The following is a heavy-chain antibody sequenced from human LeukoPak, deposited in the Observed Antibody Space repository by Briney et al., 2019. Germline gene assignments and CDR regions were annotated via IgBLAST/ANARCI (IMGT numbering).Heavy chain of an antibody. CDR2: ISGSGGST. J-gene: IGHJ6*02. CDR1: GFTFSSYA. D-gene: IGHD4-17*01. Sequence: GGSLGLSCAASGFTFSSYAMSWVRQAPGKGLEWVSAISGSGGSTYYADSVKGRFTISRDNSKNTLYLQMNSLRAEDTAVYYCAKDLGGTTVTSRVYYYYGMDVWGQGTTVTVSS. CDR3: AKDLGGTTVTSRVYYYYGMDV. V-gene: IGHV3-23*01.